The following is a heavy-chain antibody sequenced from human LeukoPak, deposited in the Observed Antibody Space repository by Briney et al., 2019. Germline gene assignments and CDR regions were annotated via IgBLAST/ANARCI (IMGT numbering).Heavy chain of an antibody. D-gene: IGHD2-15*01. Sequence: PGGSLRLSCAASGFTFSSYAMSWVRQAPGKGLEWVSAISGGGGGTYYADSVKGRFTISRDNSKNTLYLQMNSLRAEDTAVYYCAKSPSCSGGSCYWFDPWGQGTLVTVSS. CDR3: AKSPSCSGGSCYWFDP. J-gene: IGHJ5*02. CDR1: GFTFSSYA. V-gene: IGHV3-23*01. CDR2: ISGGGGGT.